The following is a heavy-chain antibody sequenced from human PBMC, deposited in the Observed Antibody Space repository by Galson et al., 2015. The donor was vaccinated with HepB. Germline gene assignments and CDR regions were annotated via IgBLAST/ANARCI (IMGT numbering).Heavy chain of an antibody. CDR1: GFTFSSYA. Sequence: SLRLSCAASGFTFSSYAIHWVRQAPGKGLEWVAVISYDGSNKYYADSVKGRFTISRDNSRNTLYLQMNSLRVEDTAVYYCARGEWATPEVLVYWGQGTLVTVSS. D-gene: IGHD2-15*01. J-gene: IGHJ4*02. CDR3: ARGEWATPEVLVY. V-gene: IGHV3-30-3*01. CDR2: ISYDGSNK.